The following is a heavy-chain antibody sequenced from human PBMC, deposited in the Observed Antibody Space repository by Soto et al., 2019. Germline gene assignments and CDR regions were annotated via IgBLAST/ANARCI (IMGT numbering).Heavy chain of an antibody. D-gene: IGHD6-13*01. J-gene: IGHJ5*02. Sequence: GGSLRLSCAASGFTFSSYAMHWVRQAPGKGLEWVAVISYDGSNKYYADSVKGRFTISRDNSKNTLYLQMNSLRAEDTAVYYCAKAPNPGIAAAGRGGDWFDPWGQGTLVTVSS. CDR3: AKAPNPGIAAAGRGGDWFDP. CDR1: GFTFSSYA. V-gene: IGHV3-30-3*01. CDR2: ISYDGSNK.